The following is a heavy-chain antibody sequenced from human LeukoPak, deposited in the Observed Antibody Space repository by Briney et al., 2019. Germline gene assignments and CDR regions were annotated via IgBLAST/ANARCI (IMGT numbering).Heavy chain of an antibody. Sequence: PGGSLRLSCAASGFTFSNYAMTCVRQAPGKGLEWVSGINAPGVSTYYADSVKGRFTISRDNSKSTLYLQMNSLRAEDTAIYYCAKVRDTSFYYYGMDVWGQGTTVTVSS. V-gene: IGHV3-23*01. CDR1: GFTFSNYA. D-gene: IGHD5-18*01. CDR2: INAPGVST. CDR3: AKVRDTSFYYYGMDV. J-gene: IGHJ6*02.